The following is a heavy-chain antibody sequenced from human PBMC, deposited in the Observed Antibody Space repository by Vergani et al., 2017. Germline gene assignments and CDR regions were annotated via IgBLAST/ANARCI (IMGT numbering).Heavy chain of an antibody. J-gene: IGHJ4*02. D-gene: IGHD2-21*02. Sequence: QQQLVESGGGVVQPGRSLRLSCVASKFTFGNYAVHWVRQAPGKGLEWVAYIGKDGINTRYRDAVKGRFTVSRDNSKDILYLQMDSLRSEDTALYYCAKYLRDSTDGLPDSWGPGTLVIVSS. CDR1: KFTFGNYA. V-gene: IGHV3-30*04. CDR3: AKYLRDSTDGLPDS. CDR2: IGKDGINT.